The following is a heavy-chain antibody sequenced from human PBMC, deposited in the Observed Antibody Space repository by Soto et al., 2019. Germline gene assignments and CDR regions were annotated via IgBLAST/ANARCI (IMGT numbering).Heavy chain of an antibody. Sequence: GESLKISCKGSGYSFTSYWISWVRQMPGKGLEWMGRIDPSDSYTNYSPSFQGHVTISADKSISTAYLQMDSLRDEDTAVYFCARAIAVGSTSLDYWGLGTRVTVSS. CDR2: IDPSDSYT. V-gene: IGHV5-10-1*01. CDR1: GYSFTSYW. J-gene: IGHJ4*02. D-gene: IGHD6-19*01. CDR3: ARAIAVGSTSLDY.